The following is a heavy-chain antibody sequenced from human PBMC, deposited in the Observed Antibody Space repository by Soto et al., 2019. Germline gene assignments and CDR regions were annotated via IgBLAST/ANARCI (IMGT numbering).Heavy chain of an antibody. CDR2: IHPNSGDT. Sequence: GASVKVSCKASGYTFTDPYINWVRQAPGQGPEYMGWIHPNSGDTNYVQRFQGRLIMTRDTSINTAYMELRRLTSDDTAVYYCTRDSSTGTNSYKWFDPWGQGTLVTVSS. CDR1: GYTFTDPY. J-gene: IGHJ5*02. CDR3: TRDSSTGTNSYKWFDP. V-gene: IGHV1-2*02. D-gene: IGHD4-4*01.